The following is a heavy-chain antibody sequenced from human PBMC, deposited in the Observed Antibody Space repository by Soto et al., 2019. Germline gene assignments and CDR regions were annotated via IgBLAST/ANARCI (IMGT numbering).Heavy chain of an antibody. Sequence: GGSLRLSCAASGFNFGTYAMHWVRQAPGKGLEWVAFISYDGSNKYYADSVKGRFTISRDNPKSTLYLQMNNLTAEDTAVYYCARDRYGMDVWGQGTTVTVS. V-gene: IGHV3-30*04. J-gene: IGHJ6*02. CDR1: GFNFGTYA. D-gene: IGHD3-9*01. CDR2: ISYDGSNK. CDR3: ARDRYGMDV.